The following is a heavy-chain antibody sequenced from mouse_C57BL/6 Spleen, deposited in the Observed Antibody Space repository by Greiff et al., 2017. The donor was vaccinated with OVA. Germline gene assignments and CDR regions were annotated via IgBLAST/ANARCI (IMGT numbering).Heavy chain of an antibody. CDR1: GFTFSDYY. Sequence: EVKVVESEGGLVQPGSSMKLSCTASGFTFSDYYMAWVRQVPEKGLEWVANINYDGSSTYYLDSLKSRFIISRDNAKNILYLQMSSLKSEDTATYYCSRGSYYGSSYGAMDYWGQGTSVTVSS. V-gene: IGHV5-16*01. D-gene: IGHD1-1*01. CDR2: INYDGSST. CDR3: SRGSYYGSSYGAMDY. J-gene: IGHJ4*01.